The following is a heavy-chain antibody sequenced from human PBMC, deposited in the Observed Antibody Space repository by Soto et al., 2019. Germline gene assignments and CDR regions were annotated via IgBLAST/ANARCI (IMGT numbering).Heavy chain of an antibody. CDR2: INHSGST. D-gene: IGHD2-8*02. V-gene: IGHV4-34*01. J-gene: IGHJ4*02. Sequence: SETLSLTWAVDGGSCVGYYGSWIRQPPGTGLEWIGEINHSGSTNYNPSLKSRVTISVDTSKNQFSLKLTSVTAADTAVYYCARDKITGLFDYWGQGTLVTVSS. CDR1: GGSCVGYY. CDR3: ARDKITGLFDY.